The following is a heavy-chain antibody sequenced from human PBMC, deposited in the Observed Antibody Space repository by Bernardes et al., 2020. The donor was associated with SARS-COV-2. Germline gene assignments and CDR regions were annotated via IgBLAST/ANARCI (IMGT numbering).Heavy chain of an antibody. J-gene: IGHJ4*02. V-gene: IGHV3-9*01. CDR1: GFKYDIYA. CDR3: ARDLGVVTAAIGF. Sequence: GGSLRLSCTISGFKYDIYAMHWVRQAPGKGLEWVSGILWDRGSTGYADSVKGRFTISTDSARKSLYLEMNNLRTEDTAFYYCARDLGVVTAAIGFWGQGTLVSVSS. D-gene: IGHD2-21*02. CDR2: ILWDRGST.